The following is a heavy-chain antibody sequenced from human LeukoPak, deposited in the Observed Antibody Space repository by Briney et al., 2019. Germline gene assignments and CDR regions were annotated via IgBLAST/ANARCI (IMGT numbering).Heavy chain of an antibody. V-gene: IGHV1-18*01. Sequence: GASVNVSCKASGYTFTSYGISWVRQAPGQGLEWMGWISAYNGNTNYAQKLQGRVTMTTDASTSTAYMELRSLRSDDTAVYYCARDLSHRLDRSNWCDPWGQGTLVTVSS. J-gene: IGHJ5*02. CDR2: ISAYNGNT. D-gene: IGHD4-11*01. CDR1: GYTFTSYG. CDR3: ARDLSHRLDRSNWCDP.